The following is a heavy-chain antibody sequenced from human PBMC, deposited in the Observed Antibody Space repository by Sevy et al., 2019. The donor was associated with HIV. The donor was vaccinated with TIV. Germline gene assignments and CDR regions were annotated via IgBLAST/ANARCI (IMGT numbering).Heavy chain of an antibody. D-gene: IGHD5-18*01. J-gene: IGHJ6*02. Sequence: GGSLRLSCAASGFTFNNAWMSWVRQAPGKGLEWVAVISYDGSNKYYADSVKGRFTISRDNSKNTLYLQMNSLRAEDTAVYYCAKDLMLVTVYYYYYGMDVWGQGTTVTVSS. CDR1: GFTFNNAW. V-gene: IGHV3-30*18. CDR2: ISYDGSNK. CDR3: AKDLMLVTVYYYYYGMDV.